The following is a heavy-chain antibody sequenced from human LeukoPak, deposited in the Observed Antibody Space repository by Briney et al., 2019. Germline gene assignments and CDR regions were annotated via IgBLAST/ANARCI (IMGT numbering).Heavy chain of an antibody. CDR1: GFTFSSYS. D-gene: IGHD6-13*01. Sequence: GGSLRLSCAAPGFTFSSYSMNWVRQAPGKGLEWVSSISSSSSYIYYADSVKGRFTISRDNAKNSLYLQMNSLKTEDTAVYYCTTVDSSSWYWGGGNYFDYWGQGTLVTVSS. V-gene: IGHV3-21*03. J-gene: IGHJ4*02. CDR3: TTVDSSSWYWGGGNYFDY. CDR2: ISSSSSYI.